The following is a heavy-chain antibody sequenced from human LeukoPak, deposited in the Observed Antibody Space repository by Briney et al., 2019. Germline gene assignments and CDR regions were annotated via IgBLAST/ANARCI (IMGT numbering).Heavy chain of an antibody. CDR1: GFTFSGYA. Sequence: GGSLRLSRAASGFTFSGYAMSWVRQAPGKGLEWVSAISGSGGSTYYADSVKGRFTISRDNSKNTLYLQMNSLRAEDTAVYYCAKALGATTFWYYFDYWGQGTLVTVSS. CDR2: ISGSGGST. D-gene: IGHD1-26*01. J-gene: IGHJ4*02. V-gene: IGHV3-23*01. CDR3: AKALGATTFWYYFDY.